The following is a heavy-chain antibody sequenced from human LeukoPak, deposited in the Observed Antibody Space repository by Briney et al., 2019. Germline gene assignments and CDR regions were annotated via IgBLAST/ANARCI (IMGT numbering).Heavy chain of an antibody. V-gene: IGHV3-66*01. J-gene: IGHJ4*02. CDR3: ARDGEYSYGYGFDY. CDR1: AFSANNLY. D-gene: IGHD5-18*01. Sequence: GGSLRLSWAASAFSANNLYMSWVSQAPRKGLEWVSVIYSGDRTYYADCVKGRFTISRDTSKNTVYLQMNSLRPEETAVYYCARDGEYSYGYGFDYWGQGTLVTVSS. CDR2: IYSGDRT.